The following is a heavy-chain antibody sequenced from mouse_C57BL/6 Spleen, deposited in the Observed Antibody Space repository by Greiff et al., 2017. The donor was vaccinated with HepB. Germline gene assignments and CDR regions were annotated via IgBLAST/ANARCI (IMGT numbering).Heavy chain of an antibody. CDR2: ISYDGSN. CDR1: GYSITSGYY. V-gene: IGHV3-6*01. J-gene: IGHJ2*01. CDR3: AREKGYDYALDY. D-gene: IGHD2-4*01. Sequence: EVKLMESGPGLVKPSQSLSLTCSVTGYSITSGYYWNWIRQFPGNKLEWMGYISYDGSNNYNPSLKNRISITRDTSKNQFFLKLNSVTTEDTATYDCAREKGYDYALDYWGQGTTLTVSS.